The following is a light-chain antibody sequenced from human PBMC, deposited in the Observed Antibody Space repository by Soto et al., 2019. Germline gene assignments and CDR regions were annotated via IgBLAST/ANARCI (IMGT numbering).Light chain of an antibody. J-gene: IGLJ1*01. CDR3: QSYDISRSTYV. Sequence: QSVLTQPPSVSGSPGQSVTISCTWISSNIGANYDVHWYQQLPLTAPKLLIYANSFRPSGVPDRFSGSKSGTSASLAITGLQAEDEADYYCQSYDISRSTYVFGTGTKVTVL. CDR1: SSNIGANYD. CDR2: ANS. V-gene: IGLV1-40*01.